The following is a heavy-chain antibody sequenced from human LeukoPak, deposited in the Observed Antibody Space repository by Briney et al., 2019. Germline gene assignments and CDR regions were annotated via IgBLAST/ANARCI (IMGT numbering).Heavy chain of an antibody. D-gene: IGHD2-15*01. V-gene: IGHV4-59*01. CDR3: ARDPGSCSGGSCSFYWYFDL. CDR2: ISYRGTT. CDR1: GVSISSSY. J-gene: IGHJ2*01. Sequence: SETLSLTCSVSGVSISSSYWSWIRQPPGKGLEWIGYISYRGTTKYNPSLKSRVTISVGTSKNQVSLNLSSVTAADTAVYYCARDPGSCSGGSCSFYWYFDLWGRGTLVTVSS.